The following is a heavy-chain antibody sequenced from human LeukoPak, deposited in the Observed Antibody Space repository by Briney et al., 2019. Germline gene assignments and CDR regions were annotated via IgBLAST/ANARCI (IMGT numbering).Heavy chain of an antibody. J-gene: IGHJ4*02. V-gene: IGHV1-69*04. CDR2: IIPILGIA. CDR3: ARADTAMGYFDY. Sequence: ASVKVSCKASGGTFSSYAISWVRQAPGQGLEWMGRIIPILGIANYAQKFQGRVTITADKSTSTAYMELSSLRSEDTAVYYCARADTAMGYFDYWGQGTLVTVS. D-gene: IGHD5-18*01. CDR1: GGTFSSYA.